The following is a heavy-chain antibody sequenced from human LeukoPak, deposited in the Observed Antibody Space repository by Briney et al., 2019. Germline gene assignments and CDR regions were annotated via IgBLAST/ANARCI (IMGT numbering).Heavy chain of an antibody. CDR1: GYTFNNYF. CDR2: ISPHSHTT. D-gene: IGHD2-8*01. J-gene: IGHJ4*02. V-gene: IGHV1-18*01. CDR3: ARGQSMYY. Sequence: ASVKVSCKASGYTFNNYFISWVRQALGQGLEWVGWISPHSHTTHYAEKVQGRVTMTTDTSTSTVYMELRSLRSDDTAVYFSARGQSMYYWVQGTPVTVSS.